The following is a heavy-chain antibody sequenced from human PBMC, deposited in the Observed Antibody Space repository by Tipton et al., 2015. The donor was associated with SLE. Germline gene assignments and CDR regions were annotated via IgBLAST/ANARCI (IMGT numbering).Heavy chain of an antibody. CDR1: GFTFSTFG. J-gene: IGHJ4*02. Sequence: GSLRLSCAASGFTFSTFGMHWVRQAPGKGLEYVSAISSNGGSTYYADSVKGRFTISRDNSKNTLYLQMSSLRAEDTAVYYCAREPSSSNDYWGQGTLVTVSS. V-gene: IGHV3-64D*06. D-gene: IGHD6-13*01. CDR3: AREPSSSNDY. CDR2: ISSNGGST.